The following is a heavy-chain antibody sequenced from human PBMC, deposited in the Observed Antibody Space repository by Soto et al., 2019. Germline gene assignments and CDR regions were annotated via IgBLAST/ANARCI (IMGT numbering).Heavy chain of an antibody. Sequence: LSLTCTVSGGSVSSGSYYWSWIRQPPGKGLEWIGYIYYSGSTNYNPSLKSRVTISVDTSKNQFSLKLSSVTAADTAVYYCARDRESIAARLSQQNWFDPWGQGTLVTVSS. D-gene: IGHD6-6*01. V-gene: IGHV4-61*01. CDR1: GGSVSSGSYY. J-gene: IGHJ5*02. CDR2: IYYSGST. CDR3: ARDRESIAARLSQQNWFDP.